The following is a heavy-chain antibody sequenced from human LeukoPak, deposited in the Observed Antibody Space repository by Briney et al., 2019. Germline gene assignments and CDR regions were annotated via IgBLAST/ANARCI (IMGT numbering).Heavy chain of an antibody. V-gene: IGHV1-8*02. D-gene: IGHD1-1*01. CDR3: ATNGLRGDNLQPDDTFDV. CDR1: GYTFTTYD. CDR2: MNPNSGYT. Sequence: GASVKVSCKASGYTFTTYDINWVRQATGQGLEWMGWMNPNSGYTGYAQKFQGRVTMTEDTSTDTAYMELSSLRSGDTAIYYCATNGLRGDNLQPDDTFDVWGQGTMVTVSA. J-gene: IGHJ3*01.